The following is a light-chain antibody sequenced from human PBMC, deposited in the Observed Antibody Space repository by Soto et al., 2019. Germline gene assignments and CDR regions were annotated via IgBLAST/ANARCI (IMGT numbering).Light chain of an antibody. Sequence: EIVLTQSPGTLSLSPGERATLSCRASQTVSSSYLAWYQQKPGQAPRLLIYGASSRAAGIPERFGGSGSGTDFTLTISRLEPEDFAVYYCQQYGSSPLTFGGGTKVDIK. CDR2: GAS. J-gene: IGKJ4*01. CDR1: QTVSSSY. V-gene: IGKV3-20*01. CDR3: QQYGSSPLT.